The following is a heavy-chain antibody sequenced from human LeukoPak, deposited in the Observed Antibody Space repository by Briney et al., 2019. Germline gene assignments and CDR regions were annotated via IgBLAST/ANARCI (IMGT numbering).Heavy chain of an antibody. V-gene: IGHV3-21*01. CDR3: ARDRSGYSGYLLDN. J-gene: IGHJ4*02. Sequence: TGGSLRLSCAASGFTFSSYSMNWVRQAPGKGLEWVSSISSSSSYIYYADSVKGRFTISRDNAKNSLYLQMNSLRAEDTAVYYCARDRSGYSGYLLDNWGQGTLVTVSS. CDR1: GFTFSSYS. D-gene: IGHD5-12*01. CDR2: ISSSSSYI.